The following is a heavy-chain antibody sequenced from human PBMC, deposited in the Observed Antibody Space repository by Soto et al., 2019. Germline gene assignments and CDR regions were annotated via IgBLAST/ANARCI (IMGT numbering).Heavy chain of an antibody. J-gene: IGHJ6*02. D-gene: IGHD5-18*01. V-gene: IGHV3-23*01. CDR3: AKALYSYGGSGVYYYYGMDV. CDR1: GFTFSSYA. CDR2: ISGSGGST. Sequence: EVQLLESGGGLVQPGGSLRLSCAASGFTFSSYAMSWVRQAPGKGLEWVSAISGSGGSTYYADSVKGRFTISRDNSKNTLYLQMNSLRAEDTAVYYCAKALYSYGGSGVYYYYGMDVWGQGTTVTVSS.